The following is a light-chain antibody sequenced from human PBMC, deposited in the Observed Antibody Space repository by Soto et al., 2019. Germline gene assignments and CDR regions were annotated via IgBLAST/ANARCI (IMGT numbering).Light chain of an antibody. CDR2: EVI. J-gene: IGLJ3*02. V-gene: IGLV2-14*01. Sequence: QSALTQPASVSGSLGQSITISCTGTRGDIGIYNFVSWFQQHPGRAPKLLIYEVIHRPSGVSNRFSGSKSGNTASLTISGLLAEDEADYYCTSYTRSSTWVFGGGTQLTVL. CDR1: RGDIGIYNF. CDR3: TSYTRSSTWV.